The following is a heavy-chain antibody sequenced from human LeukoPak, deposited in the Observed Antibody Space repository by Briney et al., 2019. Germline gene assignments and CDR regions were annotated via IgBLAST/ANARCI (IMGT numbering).Heavy chain of an antibody. CDR1: AFTVSSNY. CDR2: IYSGGST. D-gene: IGHD2-2*01. J-gene: IGHJ4*02. V-gene: IGHV3-53*01. CDR3: ARGTGYCSSTSCYPNYFDY. Sequence: GGSLRLSCAASAFTVSSNYMSWVRQAPGKGLEWVSVIYSGGSTYYAESVKGRFTISRDNSKNTLYLQMNSLRAEDTAVYYCARGTGYCSSTSCYPNYFDYWGQGTLVTVSS.